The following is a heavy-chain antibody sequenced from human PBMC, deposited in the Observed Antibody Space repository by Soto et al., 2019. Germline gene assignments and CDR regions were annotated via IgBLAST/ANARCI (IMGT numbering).Heavy chain of an antibody. V-gene: IGHV1-24*01. D-gene: IGHD2-2*01. Sequence: QVQLVQSGAEVKKPGASVKVSCKVSGYTLTELSMHWVRQAPGKGLAWMGGFDPEDGETIYAQKFQGRVTMTEDTSTDTAYMELSSLRSEDTAVYYCATPPPRSSRSRWFDPWFQGTLVTVSS. CDR1: GYTLTELS. J-gene: IGHJ5*02. CDR3: ATPPPRSSRSRWFDP. CDR2: FDPEDGET.